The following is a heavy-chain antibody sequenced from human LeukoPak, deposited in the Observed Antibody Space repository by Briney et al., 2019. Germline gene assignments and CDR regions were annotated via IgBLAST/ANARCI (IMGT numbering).Heavy chain of an antibody. CDR2: ISADGSIT. V-gene: IGHV3-74*01. J-gene: IGHJ4*02. CDR1: GFTFSNYW. CDR3: AREALVLRYFDWLSHYFDY. D-gene: IGHD3-9*01. Sequence: GGSLRLSCTASGFTFSNYWIHWVRQAPEKGLVWVSRISADGSITNYADSVKGRFTISRDNSKNTLYLQMNSLRAEDTAVYYCAREALVLRYFDWLSHYFDYWGQGTLVTVSS.